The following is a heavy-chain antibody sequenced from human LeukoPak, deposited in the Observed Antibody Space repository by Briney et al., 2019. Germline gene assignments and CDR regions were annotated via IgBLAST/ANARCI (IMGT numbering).Heavy chain of an antibody. D-gene: IGHD3-10*01. CDR2: ISRSSSTI. V-gene: IGHV3-48*01. CDR1: GFTFSSYS. CDR3: ARAGFSFSDYSGSFFDY. Sequence: HPGGSLRLSCAASGFTFSSYSMNWVRQAPGKGLEWVSYISRSSSTIYYADSVKGRFTISRDNAKNSLYLQMNSLRAEDTAVYYCARAGFSFSDYSGSFFDYWGQGTLVTVSS. J-gene: IGHJ4*02.